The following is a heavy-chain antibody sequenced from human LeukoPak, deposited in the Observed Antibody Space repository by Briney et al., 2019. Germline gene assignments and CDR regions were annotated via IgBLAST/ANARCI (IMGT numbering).Heavy chain of an antibody. J-gene: IGHJ4*02. CDR1: GGSISNTNW. Sequence: SETLSLTCGVSGGSISNTNWWTWVRQPPGKGLEWIGEVNPQGSTNYNPSLKSRVAISVDKSENHISLRLTSVTAADTAVYYCAREGGPYRPLDYSGQGTLVTVAS. V-gene: IGHV4-4*02. CDR3: AREGGPYRPLDY. CDR2: VNPQGST.